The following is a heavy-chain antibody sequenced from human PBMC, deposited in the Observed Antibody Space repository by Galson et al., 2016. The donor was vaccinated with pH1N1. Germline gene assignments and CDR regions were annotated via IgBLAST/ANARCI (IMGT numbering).Heavy chain of an antibody. CDR1: GGSISSGGYY. D-gene: IGHD2-8*01. V-gene: IGHV4-31*03. J-gene: IGHJ6*03. CDR2: IYYSGST. Sequence: SLTCTVSGGSISSGGYYWSWIRQHPGKGLEWIGHIYYSGSTYYNPSLKSRVSISVDTSKNQFSLKLSSVTAADTAVYYCARSLGVGYCTIGVCPGIYMDVWGKGTTVTVSS. CDR3: ARSLGVGYCTIGVCPGIYMDV.